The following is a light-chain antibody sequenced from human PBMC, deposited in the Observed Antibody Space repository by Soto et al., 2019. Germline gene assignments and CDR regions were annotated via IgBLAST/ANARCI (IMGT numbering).Light chain of an antibody. CDR1: QSIITS. CDR2: GAS. Sequence: DIQMTQSPSTLSASPGERATLSCRASQSIITSLAWYQQKPGQAPRLLIYGASSMDSGIPARFSGRRSGTEFTLTISSLQPDDFATYYCQQYDSFSVTFGQGTKVDIK. V-gene: IGKV1-5*01. J-gene: IGKJ1*01. CDR3: QQYDSFSVT.